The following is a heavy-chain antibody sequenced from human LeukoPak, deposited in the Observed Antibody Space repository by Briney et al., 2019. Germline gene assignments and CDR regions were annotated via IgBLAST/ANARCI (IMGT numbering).Heavy chain of an antibody. CDR2: ISYDGSNK. CDR3: AKDDYSSSSIDLYYYYYGMDV. CDR1: GFTFSSYG. Sequence: GGSLRLSCAASGFTFSSYGMHWVRQAPGKGLEWVAIISYDGSNKYYADSVKGRFTISRDNSKNTLYLQMNSLRAEDTAVYYCAKDDYSSSSIDLYYYYYGMDVWGQGTTVTVSS. V-gene: IGHV3-30*18. J-gene: IGHJ6*02. D-gene: IGHD6-13*01.